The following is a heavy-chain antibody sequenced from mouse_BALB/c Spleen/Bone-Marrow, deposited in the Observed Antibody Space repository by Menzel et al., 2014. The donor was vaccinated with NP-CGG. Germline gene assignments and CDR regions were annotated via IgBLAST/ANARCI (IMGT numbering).Heavy chain of an antibody. V-gene: IGHV5-6-4*01. Sequence: EVKLMESGGGLVKPGGSLKLSCAASGFTFSSYTMSWVRQTPEKRLEWVATISSGGSYTYYPDSVTGRFTISRDNAKNTLYLQMSSLKSEDTAMYYCTRSYYRYDEEAWFAYWGQGTLVTVSA. CDR2: ISSGGSYT. J-gene: IGHJ3*01. CDR1: GFTFSSYT. CDR3: TRSYYRYDEEAWFAY. D-gene: IGHD2-14*01.